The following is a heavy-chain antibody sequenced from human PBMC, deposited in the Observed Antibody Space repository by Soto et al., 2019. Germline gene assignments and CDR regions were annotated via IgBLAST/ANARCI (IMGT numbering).Heavy chain of an antibody. Sequence: GESLQISGKGSVYTVSYSCICCVHQMTGKGLEWMGTIYPADSDTRYSPSFQGQVTISADKSIRIAYLQWSSLKASDTSVYYCARSSGHSPHAGFDVWGQGTLVTVSS. V-gene: IGHV5-51*07. CDR3: ARSSGHSPHAGFDV. CDR2: IYPADSDT. J-gene: IGHJ3*01. CDR1: VYTVSYSC. D-gene: IGHD3-10*01.